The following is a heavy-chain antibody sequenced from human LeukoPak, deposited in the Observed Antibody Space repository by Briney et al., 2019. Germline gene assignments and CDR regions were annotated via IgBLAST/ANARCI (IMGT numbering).Heavy chain of an antibody. CDR1: GFTFDDHG. CDR2: ISWSSGII. V-gene: IGHV3-9*01. J-gene: IGHJ3*02. D-gene: IGHD3-3*01. Sequence: GGSLRLSCAASGFTFDDHGMHWVRQGPGKGLEWVSGISWSSGIIGYADSVKGRFTISRDNAKNSLYLQMDSLRAEDTALYYCAKDTGRPTDAITMEDNAFDIWGQGTMVTVSS. CDR3: AKDTGRPTDAITMEDNAFDI.